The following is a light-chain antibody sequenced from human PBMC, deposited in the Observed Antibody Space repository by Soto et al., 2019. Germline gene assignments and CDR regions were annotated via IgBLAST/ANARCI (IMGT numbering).Light chain of an antibody. V-gene: IGKV1-39*01. CDR3: QQAYTFPWT. CDR1: QSHNNY. J-gene: IGKJ1*01. Sequence: DVQLTQSPSSLSASVGDRVTITCRASQSHNNYLNWYQLKPGQAPKFLIFASSSLQSGVPSRFSGSASGTDFTLTIANLQLEDSATYFCQQAYTFPWTFGLGTKVDSK. CDR2: ASS.